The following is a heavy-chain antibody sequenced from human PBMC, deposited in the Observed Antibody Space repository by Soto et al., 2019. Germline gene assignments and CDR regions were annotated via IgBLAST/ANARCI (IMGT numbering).Heavy chain of an antibody. CDR1: GFTFSSYA. V-gene: IGHV3-30*04. Sequence: HPGGSLRLSCAASGFTFSSYAMHWVRQAPGKGLEWVAVISYDGSNKYYADSVKGRFTISRDNSKNTLYLQMNSLRAEDTAVYYCAKDDALARLDIFWSGPSNWGQGTLVTVSS. CDR3: AKDDALARLDIFWSGPSN. D-gene: IGHD3-3*01. CDR2: ISYDGSNK. J-gene: IGHJ4*02.